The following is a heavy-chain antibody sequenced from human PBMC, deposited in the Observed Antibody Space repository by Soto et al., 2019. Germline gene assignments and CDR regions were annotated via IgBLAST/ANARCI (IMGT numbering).Heavy chain of an antibody. Sequence: QVQLVQSGAEVKKPGASVKVSCKASGYTFTSYAMHWMRQAPGQRLEWMGWINAGNGNTKYSQKFQGRVTITRDTSASAAYMELSSLRSEDTAVYYCARGPAASSWFDPWGQGTLVTVSS. D-gene: IGHD2-2*01. V-gene: IGHV1-3*01. J-gene: IGHJ5*02. CDR2: INAGNGNT. CDR1: GYTFTSYA. CDR3: ARGPAASSWFDP.